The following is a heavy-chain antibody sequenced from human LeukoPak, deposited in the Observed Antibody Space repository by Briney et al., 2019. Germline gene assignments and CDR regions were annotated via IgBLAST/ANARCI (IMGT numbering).Heavy chain of an antibody. D-gene: IGHD6-13*01. CDR1: GFTFSNYA. CDR3: AKDLAPISSSWYRTRDY. CDR2: ISYHGSNR. J-gene: IGHJ4*02. Sequence: GGSLRLSCAVSGFTFSNYAMHWVRQAPGKGLEWVAVISYHGSNRRYADSVRGRFTISRDNSKNTLYLQMNSLRAEDTAVYYCAKDLAPISSSWYRTRDYWGQGTLVTVSS. V-gene: IGHV3-30*18.